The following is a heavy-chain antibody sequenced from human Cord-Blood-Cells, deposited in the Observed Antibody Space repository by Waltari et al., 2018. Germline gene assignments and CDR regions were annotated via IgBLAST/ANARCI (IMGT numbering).Heavy chain of an antibody. D-gene: IGHD3-10*01. Sequence: EVQLVESGGGLVQPGGSLRLSCAASGFTFSSYWMSWVRQAPGKGLEWVANIKQDGSEKYYVDAVEGRFTISRDNAKNSLYLQMNSLRAEDTAVYYCASYGSGSYYFDYWGQGTLVTVSS. J-gene: IGHJ4*02. CDR3: ASYGSGSYYFDY. CDR2: IKQDGSEK. CDR1: GFTFSSYW. V-gene: IGHV3-7*01.